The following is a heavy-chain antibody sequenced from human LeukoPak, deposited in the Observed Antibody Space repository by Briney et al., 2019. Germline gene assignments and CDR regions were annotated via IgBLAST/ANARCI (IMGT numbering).Heavy chain of an antibody. J-gene: IGHJ4*02. CDR2: ISGSGGST. CDR1: GFTFSSYE. V-gene: IGHV3-23*01. CDR3: AKADSRKMATILTGFDY. Sequence: GGSLRLSCAASGFTFSSYEMNWVRQAPGKGLEWVSAISGSGGSTYYADSVKGRFTISRDNSKNTLYLQMNSLRAEDTAVYYCAKADSRKMATILTGFDYWGQGTLVTVSS. D-gene: IGHD5-24*01.